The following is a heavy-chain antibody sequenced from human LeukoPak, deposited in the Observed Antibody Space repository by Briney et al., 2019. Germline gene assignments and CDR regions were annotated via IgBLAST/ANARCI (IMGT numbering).Heavy chain of an antibody. D-gene: IGHD2/OR15-2a*01. CDR3: ARGREAYILSSFNY. Sequence: GASVKVSCKASGGTFSSYAISWVRQAPGQGLEWMGGIIPIFGTANYAQKFQGRVTIATDESTSTAYMELTSLRPEDTAVYYCARGREAYILSSFNYWGQGTLVTVSS. CDR1: GGTFSSYA. V-gene: IGHV1-69*05. J-gene: IGHJ4*02. CDR2: IIPIFGTA.